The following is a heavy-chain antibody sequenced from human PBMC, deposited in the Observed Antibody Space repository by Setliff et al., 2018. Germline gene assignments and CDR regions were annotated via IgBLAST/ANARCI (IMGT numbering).Heavy chain of an antibody. CDR2: INRGSGDT. CDR3: ARDDDDFYSGYPYMDV. Sequence: GASVKVSCKASGYTFTNYPIHWVRQAPGRRLEWMGWINRGSGDTKYSRKFQGRVTITRDTSASTAYMELSRLTYEDTAVYYCARDDDDFYSGYPYMDVWGKGTTVTVS. V-gene: IGHV1-3*01. J-gene: IGHJ6*03. D-gene: IGHD3-3*01. CDR1: GYTFTNYP.